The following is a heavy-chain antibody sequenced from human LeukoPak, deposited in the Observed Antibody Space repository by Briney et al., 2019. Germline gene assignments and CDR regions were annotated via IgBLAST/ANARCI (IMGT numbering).Heavy chain of an antibody. V-gene: IGHV4-59*01. CDR3: ARLYSSSSRVPYMDV. J-gene: IGHJ6*03. D-gene: IGHD6-6*01. CDR1: GGSISSYY. Sequence: TASETLSLTCTVSGGSISSYYWSWIRQPPGKGLEWIGYIYYSGSTNYNPSLKSRVTISVDTSKNQFSLKLSSVTAADTAVYYCARLYSSSSRVPYMDVWGKGTTATVSS. CDR2: IYYSGST.